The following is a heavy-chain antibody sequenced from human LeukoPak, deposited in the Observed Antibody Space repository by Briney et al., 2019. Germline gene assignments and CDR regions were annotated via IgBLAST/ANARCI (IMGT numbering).Heavy chain of an antibody. J-gene: IGHJ4*02. CDR2: VSGSGDIT. CDR3: ASTNYYDSSGPLDY. CDR1: GFTFSSHA. Sequence: PGGSLRLSCAASGFTFSSHAMSWVRQAPGKGLEWVSLVSGSGDITYYADSVKGRFTIFRDNSKNTPYLQMNSLRAEDTAVYYCASTNYYDSSGPLDYWGQGTLVTVSS. D-gene: IGHD3-22*01. V-gene: IGHV3-23*01.